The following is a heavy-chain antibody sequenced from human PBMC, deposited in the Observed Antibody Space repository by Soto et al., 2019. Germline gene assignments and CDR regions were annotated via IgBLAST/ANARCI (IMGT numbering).Heavy chain of an antibody. V-gene: IGHV3-23*01. CDR2: ISGSGGST. D-gene: IGHD6-19*01. J-gene: IGHJ4*02. CDR1: GXTFSSYS. Sequence: GSLRLSCAASGXTFSSYSMSWVRQAPGKGLEWVSAISGSGGSTYYADSVKGLFTISRDNSKNTMYLQMNSLRDEDTAVYYCAKDRYSSGWTSPEDYWGQGTLVTVSS. CDR3: AKDRYSSGWTSPEDY.